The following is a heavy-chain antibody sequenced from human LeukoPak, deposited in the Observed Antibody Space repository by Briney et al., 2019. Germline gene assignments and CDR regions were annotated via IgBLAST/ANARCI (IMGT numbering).Heavy chain of an antibody. CDR2: INPNSGGT. CDR3: ARDPRGYSSSSQGNWSDP. Sequence: ASVKVSCKASGYSFTSYYMHWVRQAPGQGLEWMGWINPNSGGTNYAQKFQGRVTMTRDTSISTAYMELSRLRSDDTAVYYCARDPRGYSSSSQGNWSDPWGQGTLVTVSS. D-gene: IGHD6-6*01. V-gene: IGHV1-2*02. J-gene: IGHJ5*02. CDR1: GYSFTSYY.